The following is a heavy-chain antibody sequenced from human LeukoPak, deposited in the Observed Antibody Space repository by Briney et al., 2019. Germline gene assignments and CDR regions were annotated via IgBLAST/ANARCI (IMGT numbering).Heavy chain of an antibody. CDR2: IKKDGSER. CDR3: ARDLAGPPQEAFDI. V-gene: IGHV3-7*01. J-gene: IGHJ3*02. CDR1: GFTFSSYW. Sequence: GGSLRLSCAASGFTFSSYWMNWVRQATGKGLEWVAYIKKDGSERYYVDSVKGRFTISRDNTKKSLYLQMNTLRAEDTAVYYCARDLAGPPQEAFDIWGQGTMVTVSS.